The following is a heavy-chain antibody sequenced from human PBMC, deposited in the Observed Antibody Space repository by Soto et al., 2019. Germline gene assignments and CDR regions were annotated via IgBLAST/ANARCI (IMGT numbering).Heavy chain of an antibody. CDR1: LFMFSTYL. D-gene: IGHD3-16*01. V-gene: IGHV3-7*01. CDR2: IRQGGNEK. Sequence: LRLSCTSSLFMFSTYLMSWVRQAPGKGLEWVANIRQGGNEKFYVDSVKGRFTISRGNAKKSLYLQMNSLRAEDTAVYYCVGALTYEVPYYYYGMDVWGQGTTVTVSS. J-gene: IGHJ6*02. CDR3: VGALTYEVPYYYYGMDV.